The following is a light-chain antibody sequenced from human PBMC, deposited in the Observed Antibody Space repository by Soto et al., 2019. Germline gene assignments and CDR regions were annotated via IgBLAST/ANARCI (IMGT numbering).Light chain of an antibody. CDR1: QSLGTNY. J-gene: IGKJ1*01. V-gene: IGKV3-20*01. CDR2: DVS. CDR3: QQYDTSPWT. Sequence: EIVLTQSPGTLSLSPGERATRSCGTSQSLGTNYLAWYQQKPVQAPRLLIYDVSTRATGIPDRFSGSGSGADFNLTISRREPEDFALYFCQQYDTSPWTFGQGTKVDIK.